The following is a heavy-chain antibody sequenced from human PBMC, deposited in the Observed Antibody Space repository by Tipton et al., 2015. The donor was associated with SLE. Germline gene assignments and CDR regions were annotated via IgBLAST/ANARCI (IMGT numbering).Heavy chain of an antibody. CDR3: AREGYSGYESWEMFDY. J-gene: IGHJ4*02. V-gene: IGHV3-33*01. Sequence: SLRLSCAASGFTVSSCAMHWVRQAPGKGLEWVANIRSDGSNKYYADSVKGRFTISRDNAKNSLYLQMNSLRAEDTAVYYCAREGYSGYESWEMFDYWGQGTLVTVSS. D-gene: IGHD5-12*01. CDR2: IRSDGSNK. CDR1: GFTVSSCA.